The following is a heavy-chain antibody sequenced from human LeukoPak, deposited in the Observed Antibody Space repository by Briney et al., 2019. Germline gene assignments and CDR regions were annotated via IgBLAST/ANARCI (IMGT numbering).Heavy chain of an antibody. J-gene: IGHJ5*02. D-gene: IGHD1-26*01. V-gene: IGHV3-66*01. CDR2: IYSGDST. CDR3: AKDRWELLGGWFDP. CDR1: GFTVSRKY. Sequence: GGSLRLSCAASGFTVSRKYMSWVRQAPGKGLEWVSVIYSGDSTYYADSVKGRFTISRDNSKNTLYLQMNSLRAEDTAVYYCAKDRWELLGGWFDPWGQGTLVTVSS.